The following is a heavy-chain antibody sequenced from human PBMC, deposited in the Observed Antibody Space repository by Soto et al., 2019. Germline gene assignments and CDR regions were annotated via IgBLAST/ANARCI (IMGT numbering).Heavy chain of an antibody. CDR1: GGTFSSYA. CDR2: IIPIFGTA. V-gene: IGHV1-69*13. D-gene: IGHD3-3*01. J-gene: IGHJ4*02. Sequence: SVKVSCKASGGTFSSYAIGWVRQAPGQGLEWMGGIIPIFGTANYAQKFQGRVTITADESTSTAYMELSSLRSEDTAVYYCARGGHYDFWSGYYSYWGQGTLVTVSS. CDR3: ARGGHYDFWSGYYSY.